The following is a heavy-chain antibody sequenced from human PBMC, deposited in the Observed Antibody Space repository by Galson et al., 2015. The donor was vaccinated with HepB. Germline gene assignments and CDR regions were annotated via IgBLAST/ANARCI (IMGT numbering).Heavy chain of an antibody. CDR2: ISGSGGST. CDR3: AKDLIAVAGTDREVDY. CDR1: GFTFSSYA. J-gene: IGHJ4*02. Sequence: SLRLSCAASGFTFSSYAMSWVRQAPGKGLEWVSAISGSGGSTYYADSVKGRFTISRDNSKNTLYLQMNSLRAEDTAVYYCAKDLIAVAGTDREVDYWGQGTLVTVSS. V-gene: IGHV3-23*01. D-gene: IGHD6-19*01.